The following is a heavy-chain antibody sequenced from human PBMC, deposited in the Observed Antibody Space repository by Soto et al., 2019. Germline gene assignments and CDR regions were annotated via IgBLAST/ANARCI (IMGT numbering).Heavy chain of an antibody. V-gene: IGHV1-2*04. CDR2: INPNSGGT. CDR1: GYTFTGYY. Sequence: GASVKVSCKASGYTFTGYYMHWVRQAPGQGLEWMGWINPNSGGTNYAQKFQGWVTMTRDTSISTAYMELSRLRSDDTAVYYCARDRNVTRLLADYYYGMDVWGQGTTVTVSS. D-gene: IGHD3-3*01. J-gene: IGHJ6*02. CDR3: ARDRNVTRLLADYYYGMDV.